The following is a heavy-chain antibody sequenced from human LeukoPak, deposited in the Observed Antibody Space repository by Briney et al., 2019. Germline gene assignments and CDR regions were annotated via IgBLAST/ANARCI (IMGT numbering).Heavy chain of an antibody. J-gene: IGHJ6*03. V-gene: IGHV3-13*01. CDR3: ARGPPRGKYYYMDV. CDR2: IGTASDT. Sequence: GGSLRLSRAASGFTFSSFGMHWVRQPTGQGLEWVSTIGTASDTYYPGSVEGRFTLSRDNAKNSLYLQMNSLTAGDTAVYYCARGPPRGKYYYMDVWGKGTTVTVSS. CDR1: GFTFSSFG. D-gene: IGHD1-1*01.